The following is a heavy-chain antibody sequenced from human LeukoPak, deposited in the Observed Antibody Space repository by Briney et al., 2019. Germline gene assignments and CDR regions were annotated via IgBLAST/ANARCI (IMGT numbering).Heavy chain of an antibody. V-gene: IGHV1-18*04. J-gene: IGHJ4*02. Sequence: GASVKVSCKPSGYTFTTYGISWVRQAPGQGLEWMGWISAYNGNTDYARKFQGRVTMTTDTSTSTAYMELRSLRSDDTAVYYCARDLDILTAYYSGYWGQGTLVTVPS. CDR2: ISAYNGNT. CDR1: GYTFTTYG. CDR3: ARDLDILTAYYSGY. D-gene: IGHD3-9*01.